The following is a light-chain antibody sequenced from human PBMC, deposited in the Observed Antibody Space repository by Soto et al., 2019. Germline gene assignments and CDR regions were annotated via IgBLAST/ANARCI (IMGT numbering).Light chain of an antibody. V-gene: IGKV1-27*01. CDR1: QDISNY. CDR3: QKYNSAPQT. CDR2: DAS. Sequence: DIQMTQSPSSLSASVGDRVTITCQASQDISNYLNWYQQKPGKAPKLLIYDASTLQSGVPSRFSGSGSGTDFTLTISSLQPEDVATYYCQKYNSAPQTFGQGTKVDIK. J-gene: IGKJ1*01.